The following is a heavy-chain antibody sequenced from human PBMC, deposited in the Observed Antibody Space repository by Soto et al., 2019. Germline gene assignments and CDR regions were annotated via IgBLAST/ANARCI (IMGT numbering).Heavy chain of an antibody. CDR1: GGSISSYY. D-gene: IGHD2-21*01. CDR3: ARGGGWTDHDCELEY. J-gene: IGHJ4*02. Sequence: SETLSLTCTVSGGSISSYYWSWIRQPPGKGLEWIGYIYYSGSTNYNPSLESRVTISVDTSKNQFSLKLTSVTAADTAVYFCARGGGWTDHDCELEYWGLGILVTVS. V-gene: IGHV4-59*01. CDR2: IYYSGST.